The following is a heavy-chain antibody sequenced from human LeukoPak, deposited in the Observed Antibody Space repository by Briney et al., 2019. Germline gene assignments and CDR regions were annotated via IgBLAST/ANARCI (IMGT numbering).Heavy chain of an antibody. CDR1: GGSISSGGYY. J-gene: IGHJ5*02. CDR3: ARALGVVVPAHWFDP. Sequence: SQTLSLTCTVSGGSISSGGYYWSWIRQHPGKGLEWIGYIYYSGSTYYNPSLKSRVTISVDTSKNQFSLKLSSVAAADTAVYYCARALGVVVPAHWFDPWGQGTLVTVSS. D-gene: IGHD2-2*01. CDR2: IYYSGST. V-gene: IGHV4-31*03.